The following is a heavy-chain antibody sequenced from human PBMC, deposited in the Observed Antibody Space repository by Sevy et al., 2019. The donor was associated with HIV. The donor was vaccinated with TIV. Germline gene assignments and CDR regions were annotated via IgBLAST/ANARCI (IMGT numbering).Heavy chain of an antibody. CDR3: ARESYAFWTGPVDSDDGMDV. J-gene: IGHJ6*02. V-gene: IGHV1-2*06. CDR2: INPKSGAT. D-gene: IGHD3-3*01. Sequence: ASVKVSCKASVYTFTDTGYYVHWVRQAPEQGLEWMGQINPKSGATNYAQKFQGRVTITRDTSVSTANMELSRLRSDDTAVYYCARESYAFWTGPVDSDDGMDVWGQGTTVTVSS. CDR1: VYTFTDTGYY.